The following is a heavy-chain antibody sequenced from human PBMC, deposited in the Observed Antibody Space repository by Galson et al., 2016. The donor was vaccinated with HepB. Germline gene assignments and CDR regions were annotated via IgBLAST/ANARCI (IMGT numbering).Heavy chain of an antibody. CDR1: GFTVSSYY. V-gene: IGHV3-53*01. CDR3: ARTSYRECTGPRCVNFRYYYYYMDV. J-gene: IGHJ6*03. CDR2: IFYGGTT. Sequence: SLRLSCAASGFTVSSYYMSWVRQAPGKGLEWVSVIFYGGTTYYEDSAEGRVTISRDDSMSTLYLQMNSLTAEDTAVYFCARTSYRECTGPRCVNFRYYYYYMDVWGKGTTVTVSS. D-gene: IGHD2-8*02.